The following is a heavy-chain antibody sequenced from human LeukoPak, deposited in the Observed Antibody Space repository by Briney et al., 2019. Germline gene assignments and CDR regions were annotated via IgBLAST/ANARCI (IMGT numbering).Heavy chain of an antibody. CDR3: AKDSYDTSI. D-gene: IGHD3-3*01. CDR2: ISGSGGST. Sequence: GGTLRLSCAASGFTFSNYVMSWVRQAPGKGLEWVSAISGSGGSTYYADSVKGRFTISRDNSRNTLFLQMNSLRADDTAVYYCAKDSYDTSIWGQGTLVTVSS. CDR1: GFTFSNYV. J-gene: IGHJ4*02. V-gene: IGHV3-23*01.